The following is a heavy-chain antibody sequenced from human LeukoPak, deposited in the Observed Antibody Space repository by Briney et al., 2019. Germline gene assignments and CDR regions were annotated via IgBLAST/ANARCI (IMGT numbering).Heavy chain of an antibody. D-gene: IGHD2-2*01. J-gene: IGHJ6*02. CDR1: GITLSNYG. CDR3: ARYCSSTSCQEFFGMDV. CDR2: ISGSGGGT. Sequence: GGSLRLSCAVAGITLSNYGMSWVRQAPGKGLEWVAGISGSGGGTNYADSVKGRFTISRDNAKNTLYLQMNSLRAEDTAVYYCARYCSSTSCQEFFGMDVWGQGTTVTVSS. V-gene: IGHV3-23*01.